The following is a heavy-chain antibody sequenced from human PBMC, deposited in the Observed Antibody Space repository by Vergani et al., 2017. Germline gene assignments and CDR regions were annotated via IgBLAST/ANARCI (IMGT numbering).Heavy chain of an antibody. D-gene: IGHD2-2*01. CDR1: GYTFPDYF. Sequence: QVQLVQSGAEVKKPGASVKVSCKASGYTFPDYFMHWVRQAPGQGLEWMGWINPNSGGTNYAQQFQGRVTMTRDTSISTAYMELSNLRSDDTAVYYCARVGTSSNRDYFDYWGQGTLVTVSS. CDR3: ARVGTSSNRDYFDY. V-gene: IGHV1-2*02. CDR2: INPNSGGT. J-gene: IGHJ4*02.